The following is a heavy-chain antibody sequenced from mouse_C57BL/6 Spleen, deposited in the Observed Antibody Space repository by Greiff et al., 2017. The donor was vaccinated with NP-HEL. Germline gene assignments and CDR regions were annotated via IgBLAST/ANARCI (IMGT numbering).Heavy chain of an antibody. D-gene: IGHD1-1*01. Sequence: QVQLQQSGPELVKPGASVKISCKASGYAFSSSWMNWVKQRPGKGLEWIGRIYPGDGDTNYNGKFKGKATLTADKSSSTAYMQLSSLTSEDSAVYFCARNYYGSSYENWYFDVWGTGTTVTVSS. J-gene: IGHJ1*03. CDR1: GYAFSSSW. V-gene: IGHV1-82*01. CDR2: IYPGDGDT. CDR3: ARNYYGSSYENWYFDV.